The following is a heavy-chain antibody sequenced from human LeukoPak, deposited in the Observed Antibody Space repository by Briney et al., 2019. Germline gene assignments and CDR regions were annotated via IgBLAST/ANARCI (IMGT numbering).Heavy chain of an antibody. J-gene: IGHJ6*03. CDR2: INHSGST. CDR1: GGSFSGYY. CDR3: ARGLTMHRYCSSTSCYPGYYYYYMDV. V-gene: IGHV4-34*01. Sequence: SETLSLTCAVYGGSFSGYYWSWNRQPPEKGLEWIGEINHSGSTNYNPSLKSRVTISVDTSKNQFSLKLSSVTAADTAVYYCARGLTMHRYCSSTSCYPGYYYYYMDVWGKGTTVTVSS. D-gene: IGHD2-2*01.